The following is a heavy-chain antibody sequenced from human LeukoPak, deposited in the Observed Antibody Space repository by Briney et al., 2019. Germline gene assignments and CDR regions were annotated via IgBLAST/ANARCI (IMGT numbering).Heavy chain of an antibody. Sequence: GGSLRLSCVASGFSLCSYWVTWVRPGPGKGLEWVGNIKQDGSENYYMDSVKGRFTITRDNAKNSVYLQMNSLRVEDTAVYYCARDFRFHDDYWGQGTLVTVSS. CDR2: IKQDGSEN. J-gene: IGHJ4*02. V-gene: IGHV3-7*01. CDR1: GFSLCSYW. CDR3: ARDFRFHDDY.